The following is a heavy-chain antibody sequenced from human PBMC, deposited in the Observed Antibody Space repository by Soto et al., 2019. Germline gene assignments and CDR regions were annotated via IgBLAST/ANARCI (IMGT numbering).Heavy chain of an antibody. CDR1: GFTVSSNY. Sequence: GGSLRLSCAASGFTVSSNYMSWVRQAPGKGLEWVSVIYSGGSTYYADSVKGRFTISRHNSKNTLYLQMNSLRAEDTAVYYCARDRGLTTGPRGYYYYYMDVWGKGTTVTVSS. J-gene: IGHJ6*03. V-gene: IGHV3-53*04. D-gene: IGHD4-17*01. CDR3: ARDRGLTTGPRGYYYYYMDV. CDR2: IYSGGST.